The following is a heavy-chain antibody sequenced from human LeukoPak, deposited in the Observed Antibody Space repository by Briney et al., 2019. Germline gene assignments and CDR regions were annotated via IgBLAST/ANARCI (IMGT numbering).Heavy chain of an antibody. Sequence: ASVKVSCKVSGYTLTELSMHWVRQAPGKGLEWMGGFDPEDGETIYAQKFQGRVTMTEDTSTDTAYMELSSLRSEEADVYYCATVYSLYCSSTSCYFSWGQGTLVTVSS. D-gene: IGHD2-2*01. CDR1: GYTLTELS. CDR2: FDPEDGET. J-gene: IGHJ5*02. CDR3: ATVYSLYCSSTSCYFS. V-gene: IGHV1-24*01.